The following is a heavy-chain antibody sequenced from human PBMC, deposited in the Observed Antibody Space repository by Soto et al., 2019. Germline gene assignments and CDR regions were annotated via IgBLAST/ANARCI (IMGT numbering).Heavy chain of an antibody. CDR1: GYTFTSYC. CDR3: ARGPLHIVVPRV. D-gene: IGHD2-21*01. V-gene: IGHV1-18*04. CDR2: ISAYNGNT. J-gene: IGHJ3*01. Sequence: ASVQVSCKASGYTFTSYCISWVRQAPGQGLEWMGWISAYNGNTNYAQKLQGRVTMTTDTSTSTAYMGLRSLRSDDTAVYYCARGPLHIVVPRVWGQGTMVTVSS.